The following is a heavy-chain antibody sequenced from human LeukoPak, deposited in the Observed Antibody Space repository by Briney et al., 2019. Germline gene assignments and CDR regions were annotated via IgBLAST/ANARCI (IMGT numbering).Heavy chain of an antibody. CDR3: ARRAGAYSHPYDY. Sequence: GGSLSLSCTVSGFTVSSNSMSWVRQAPGKGLEWVSFIYSDNTHYSDSVKGRFTISRDNSKNTLYLQMNSLRAEDTAVYSCARRAGAYSHPYDYWGQGTLVTVSS. D-gene: IGHD4/OR15-4a*01. CDR2: IYSDNT. J-gene: IGHJ4*02. V-gene: IGHV3-53*01. CDR1: GFTVSSNS.